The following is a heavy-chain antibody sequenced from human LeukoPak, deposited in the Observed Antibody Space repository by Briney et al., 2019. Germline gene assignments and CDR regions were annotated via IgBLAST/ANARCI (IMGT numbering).Heavy chain of an antibody. CDR3: ARDSSLDY. V-gene: IGHV4-59*01. Sequence: SETLSLTCTVSGVSISSSYWSWIRQPPGKGLEWIGYIHYRGNTNYNPSLKSRVTISVDTSKHQFSLRLSSVTAADTAIYYCARDSSLDYWGQGTLVTVSS. CDR2: IHYRGNT. CDR1: GVSISSSY. J-gene: IGHJ4*02. D-gene: IGHD6-6*01.